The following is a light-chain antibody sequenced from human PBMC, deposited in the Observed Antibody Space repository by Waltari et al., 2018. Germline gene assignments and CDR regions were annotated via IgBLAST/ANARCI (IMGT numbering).Light chain of an antibody. Sequence: DIQMTQSPYTLSASVGDRVTITCRASQSISSWLAWYQQKPGKAPKLLIYKASSLESGVPSRFGGSGSGTEFTLTISSLQPDDFATYYCQQYNNYSPLTFGGGTKVEIK. CDR3: QQYNNYSPLT. CDR1: QSISSW. J-gene: IGKJ4*01. CDR2: KAS. V-gene: IGKV1-5*03.